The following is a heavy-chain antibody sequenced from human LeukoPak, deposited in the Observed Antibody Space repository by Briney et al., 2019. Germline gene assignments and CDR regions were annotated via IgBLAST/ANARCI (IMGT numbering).Heavy chain of an antibody. V-gene: IGHV3-48*01. CDR2: ISTSGTTI. CDR3: AKDFPQVPQDYYDSICYFDY. Sequence: GGSLRLSCAASGFTFSSYGMHWVRQAPGKGLEWVSYISTSGTTIYYADSVKGRFTISRDNSKNTLYLQMNSLRAEDTAVYYCAKDFPQVPQDYYDSICYFDYWGQGTLVTVSS. J-gene: IGHJ4*02. D-gene: IGHD3-22*01. CDR1: GFTFSSYG.